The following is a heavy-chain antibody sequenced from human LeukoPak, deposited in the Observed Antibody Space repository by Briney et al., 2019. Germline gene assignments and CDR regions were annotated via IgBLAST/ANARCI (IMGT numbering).Heavy chain of an antibody. CDR2: INHSGST. D-gene: IGHD6-13*01. J-gene: IGHJ4*02. CDR1: GGSFSGYY. CDR3: ARGLVPSGIEAGDPLAGGLPFDY. Sequence: SETLSLTCAVYGGSFSGYYWSWIRRPPGKGLEWIGEINHSGSTNYNPSLKSRVTISVDTSTNQFSLKLSSVTAADTAVYYCARGLVPSGIEAGDPLAGGLPFDYWGEGTLVSVSS. V-gene: IGHV4-34*01.